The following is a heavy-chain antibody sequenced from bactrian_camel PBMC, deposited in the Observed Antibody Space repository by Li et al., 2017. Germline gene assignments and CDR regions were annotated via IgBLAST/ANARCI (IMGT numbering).Heavy chain of an antibody. J-gene: IGHJ4*01. CDR2: IYRGGGGNV. V-gene: IGHV3-3*01. D-gene: IGHD7*01. CDR3: AARGSALFPCPVVPERLYNV. CDR1: AYTGSRQC. Sequence: HVQLVESGGGSVQAGGSLRLSCAVSAYTGSRQCIGWFRQAPGKEREVVAAIYRGGGGNVYYADSVKDRFTISQDNAKTAVYLQMRDLKPEDTAMYYCAARGSALFPCPVVPERLYNVWGQGTQVTVS.